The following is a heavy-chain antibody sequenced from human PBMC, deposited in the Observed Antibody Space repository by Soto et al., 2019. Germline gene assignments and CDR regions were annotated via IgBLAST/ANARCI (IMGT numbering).Heavy chain of an antibody. CDR2: IIPIFGTA. Sequence: GASVKVSCKASGGTFSSYAISWVRQAPGQGLEWMGGIIPIFGTANYAQKFQGRVTITADKSTSTAYMELSSLRSEDTAVYYCARNCDFWSGCFYYYYYGMDVWGQGTTVTVSS. V-gene: IGHV1-69*06. J-gene: IGHJ6*02. CDR1: GGTFSSYA. CDR3: ARNCDFWSGCFYYYYYGMDV. D-gene: IGHD3-3*01.